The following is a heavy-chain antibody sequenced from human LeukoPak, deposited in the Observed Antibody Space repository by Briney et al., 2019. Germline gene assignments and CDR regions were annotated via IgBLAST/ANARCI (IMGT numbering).Heavy chain of an antibody. D-gene: IGHD2-21*02. CDR3: AICGDWASIGLNIDY. V-gene: IGHV3-72*01. CDR1: GFTFSDHY. CDR2: TRNKANSYTT. J-gene: IGHJ4*02. Sequence: GGSLRLSCAASGFTFSDHYMDWVRQAPGKGLEWVGRTRNKANSYTTEYAASVKGRFTISRDDSKNSLYLQMNRLKTDDTAVYYCAICGDWASIGLNIDYWGQGTLVTVSS.